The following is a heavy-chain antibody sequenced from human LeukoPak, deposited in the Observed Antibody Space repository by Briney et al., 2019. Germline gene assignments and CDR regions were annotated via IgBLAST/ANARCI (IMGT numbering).Heavy chain of an antibody. CDR3: ARDLPQIEY. CDR1: GFTFSSYE. J-gene: IGHJ4*02. Sequence: PGGSLRLSCAASGFTFSSYEMNWVRQAPGKGLEWVSYIGGSGSIIYYADSVKGRFTISRDNAKNSLYLQMNSLRAEDTALYYCARDLPQIEYWGQGTLVTVSS. CDR2: IGGSGSII. D-gene: IGHD3-22*01. V-gene: IGHV3-48*03.